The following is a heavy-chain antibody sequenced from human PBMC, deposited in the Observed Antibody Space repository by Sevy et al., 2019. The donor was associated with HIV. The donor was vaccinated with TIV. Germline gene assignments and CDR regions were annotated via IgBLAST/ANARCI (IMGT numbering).Heavy chain of an antibody. J-gene: IGHJ5*02. V-gene: IGHV3-30-3*01. D-gene: IGHD6-19*01. CDR2: ILYDGSNK. Sequence: GGSLRLSCGGSGFTFSRRAMHWVRQAPGKGLEWGAVILYDGSNKYYADSVKGRLTISRDNSKNTLVLAMNSLRPEDTAVFYCARSAVAGIEAWFDPWGLGTLVPVSS. CDR3: ARSAVAGIEAWFDP. CDR1: GFTFSRRA.